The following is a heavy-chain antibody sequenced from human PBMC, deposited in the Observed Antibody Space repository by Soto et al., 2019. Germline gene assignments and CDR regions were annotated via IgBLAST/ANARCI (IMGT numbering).Heavy chain of an antibody. D-gene: IGHD2-2*01. V-gene: IGHV1-69*12. CDR1: GGTFSSYA. J-gene: IGHJ6*02. CDR3: ATGGDIVLVPAAMIGGYYYYGMDV. CDR2: IIPIFGTA. Sequence: QVQLVQSGAEVKKPGSSVKVSCKASGGTFSSYAISWVRQAPGQGLEWMGGIIPIFGTANYAQKFQGRVTITADESTSTAYMELSSLRSEDTAVYYCATGGDIVLVPAAMIGGYYYYGMDVWGQGTTVTVSS.